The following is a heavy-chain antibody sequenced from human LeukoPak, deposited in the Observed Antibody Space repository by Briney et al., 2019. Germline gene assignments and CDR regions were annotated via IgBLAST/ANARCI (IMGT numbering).Heavy chain of an antibody. D-gene: IGHD3-22*01. CDR2: IKSQSDGGTT. Sequence: GGSLRLSCAASGLTISSVWMTWVRQAPGKGLEWVGRIKSQSDGGTTDYAAPVKGRFTIFRDDSKNVLNLQMNSLKIDDTAVYYCTTDGQSSGWHGAFHIWGQGTMATVSS. CDR3: TTDGQSSGWHGAFHI. CDR1: GLTISSVW. V-gene: IGHV3-15*07. J-gene: IGHJ3*02.